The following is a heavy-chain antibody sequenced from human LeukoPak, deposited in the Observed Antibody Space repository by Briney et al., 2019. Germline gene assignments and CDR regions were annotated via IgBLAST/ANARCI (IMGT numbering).Heavy chain of an antibody. Sequence: SETLSLTCAVYGGSFSSYYWSWIRQPPGKGLEWIGYIYYSGSTNYNPSLKSRVTISVDTSKNQFSLRLSSMTAADTAVYYCARVTGYMIEDYFDYWGQGTLVTVSS. J-gene: IGHJ4*02. D-gene: IGHD3-22*01. CDR2: IYYSGST. CDR3: ARVTGYMIEDYFDY. CDR1: GGSFSSYY. V-gene: IGHV4-59*01.